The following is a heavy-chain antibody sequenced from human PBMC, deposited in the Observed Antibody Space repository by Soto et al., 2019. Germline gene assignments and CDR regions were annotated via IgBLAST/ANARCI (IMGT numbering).Heavy chain of an antibody. V-gene: IGHV6-1*01. J-gene: IGHJ4*02. CDR1: GDSGSSKSVA. CDR3: ARVSFEQQMSHFHY. CDR2: TYYRSKWYD. Sequence: LTCAIFGDSGSSKSVAWNWIRQSPSRGLEWLGRTYYRSKWYDDYAVSVKSRITINPDTSKNQFSLQLNSVTPEDTAVYSCARVSFEQQMSHFHYWGQGILVTVSS. D-gene: IGHD6-13*01.